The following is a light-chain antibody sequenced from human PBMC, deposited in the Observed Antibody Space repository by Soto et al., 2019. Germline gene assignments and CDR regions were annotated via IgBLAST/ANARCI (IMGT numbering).Light chain of an antibody. CDR2: GAS. CDR1: QSVSSSY. Sequence: EIVLTQSPGTLSLSPGERATLSCRASQSVSSSYLAWYQQKPGQAPRLLIYGASSRATGIPDRFSGSGSGTDFTLTISRLEPEDFAVYYCQQYGSSPWASGQVTTAEIK. CDR3: QQYGSSPWA. J-gene: IGKJ1*01. V-gene: IGKV3-20*01.